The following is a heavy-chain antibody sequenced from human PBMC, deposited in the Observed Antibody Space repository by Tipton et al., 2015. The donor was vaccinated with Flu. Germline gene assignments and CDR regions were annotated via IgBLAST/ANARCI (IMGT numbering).Heavy chain of an antibody. J-gene: IGHJ4*02. V-gene: IGHV4-38-2*02. D-gene: IGHD5-24*01. CDR1: GYSISSGFY. Sequence: TLSLTCTVSGYSISSGFYWGWIRQPPGMGLEWIWNIYHSGSTFYNPSLKSRVTISVDTSKNQFSLKLSSVTAADTAVYYCARGDGYNFDYWGQGTLVTVSS. CDR2: IYHSGST. CDR3: ARGDGYNFDY.